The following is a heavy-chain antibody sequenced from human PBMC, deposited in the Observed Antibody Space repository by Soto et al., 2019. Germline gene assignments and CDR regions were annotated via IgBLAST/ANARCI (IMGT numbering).Heavy chain of an antibody. CDR3: ARGAEHQLLSRDYFYGMDV. CDR2: ISGSGGST. V-gene: IGHV3-23*01. D-gene: IGHD1-1*01. CDR1: GFTFSLFA. J-gene: IGHJ6*02. Sequence: EVQLLESGGDLVQPGGSLRLSCAASGFTFSLFAMSWVRQSPGKGLEWVSTISGSGGSTYYADAVKGRFTISRDNSMDTLYLQMKSLRVEDTARYYCARGAEHQLLSRDYFYGMDVWGQGTTVSVSS.